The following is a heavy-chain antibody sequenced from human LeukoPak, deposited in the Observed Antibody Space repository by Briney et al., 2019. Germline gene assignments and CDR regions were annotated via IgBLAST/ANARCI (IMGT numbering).Heavy chain of an antibody. CDR2: INPNSGGT. CDR1: GYTFTGYY. CDR3: ARGIPRVGATIYYFDY. Sequence: ASVKVSCKASGYTFTGYYMHWVRQAPGQGLEWMGWINPNSGGTNYAQKFQGRVTMTRDTSISTAYMELSRLRSDDTAVYYCARGIPRVGATIYYFDYWGQGTLVTVSS. J-gene: IGHJ4*02. D-gene: IGHD1-26*01. V-gene: IGHV1-2*02.